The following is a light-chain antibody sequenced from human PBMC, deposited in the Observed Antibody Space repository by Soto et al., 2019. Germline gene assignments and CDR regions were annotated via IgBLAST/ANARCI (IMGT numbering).Light chain of an antibody. J-gene: IGKJ5*01. CDR1: QSVSSSY. Sequence: EIVLTQSPGTLSLSPGERATLSCRASQSVSSSYLAWYQQKPGQAPRLLIYGASSRATGIPDRFSGSGSGTDFTLTISRLEPEDFVVYYCQQYGSSPPMTFGQGTRLGIK. CDR3: QQYGSSPPMT. CDR2: GAS. V-gene: IGKV3-20*01.